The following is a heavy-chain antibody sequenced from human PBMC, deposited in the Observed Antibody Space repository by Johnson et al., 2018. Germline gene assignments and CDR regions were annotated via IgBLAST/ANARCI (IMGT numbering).Heavy chain of an antibody. Sequence: QVQLVKSGGGLIQPGGSXRLSCAASGFTFSRYGLHWVRQDPGKGLEWVAVISDDGSNKYYADSVKARFTISRDNSKKSLYFQMNRLRDEDTGLYYCGREGMDPYGPFDYWGQGALVTVSS. CDR2: ISDDGSNK. CDR3: GREGMDPYGPFDY. J-gene: IGHJ4*02. V-gene: IGHV3-30*03. CDR1: GFTFSRYG. D-gene: IGHD4-17*01.